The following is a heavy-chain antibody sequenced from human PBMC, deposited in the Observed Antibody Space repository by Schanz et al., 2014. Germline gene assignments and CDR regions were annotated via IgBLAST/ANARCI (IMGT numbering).Heavy chain of an antibody. CDR3: ARDSLRGATGGYGMDV. D-gene: IGHD2-8*02. V-gene: IGHV4-61*02. CDR2: VFPNGIT. Sequence: QVQLQESGPGLAKPSQTLSLTCTVSGGSIRSGTYYWSWIRQPAGKALEWVGRVFPNGITNYNPSLKSRCTISLDTSKNQCSLKVRSVTAADTAVYYCARDSLRGATGGYGMDVWGQGTTVTVSS. CDR1: GGSIRSGTYY. J-gene: IGHJ6*02.